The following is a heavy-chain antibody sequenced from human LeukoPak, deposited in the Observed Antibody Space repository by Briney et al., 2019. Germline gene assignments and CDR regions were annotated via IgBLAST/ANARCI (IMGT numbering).Heavy chain of an antibody. J-gene: IGHJ4*02. Sequence: GGSLRPSCTASGFTFSSYPMHWVRQAPGKGLEYVSAILGNGDSSFYANSVKGRFTISRDNSKNTLYLQMGSLRADDMAVYYCARDATSGWSFDSWGQGTQVTVSS. CDR3: ARDATSGWSFDS. CDR1: GFTFSSYP. D-gene: IGHD6-19*01. CDR2: ILGNGDSS. V-gene: IGHV3-64*01.